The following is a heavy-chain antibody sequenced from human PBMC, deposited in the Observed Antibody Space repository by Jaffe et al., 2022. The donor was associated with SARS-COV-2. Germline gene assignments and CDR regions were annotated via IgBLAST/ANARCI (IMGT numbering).Heavy chain of an antibody. CDR3: ARWWHDAGFDC. J-gene: IGHJ4*02. D-gene: IGHD1-1*01. V-gene: IGHV3-7*03. Sequence: EVQLVESGGGLVQPGGSLRLSCAASGFTFNSYWMSWVRQSPGKGLEWVASIKEDGSEKYYVDSVKGRFIISRDNAKNSLDLQMNSLRDEDTAVYHCARWWHDAGFDCWGQGTLITVSS. CDR1: GFTFNSYW. CDR2: IKEDGSEK.